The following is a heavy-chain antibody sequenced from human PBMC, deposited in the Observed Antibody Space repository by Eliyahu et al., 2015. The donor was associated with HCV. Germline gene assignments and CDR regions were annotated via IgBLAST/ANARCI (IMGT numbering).Heavy chain of an antibody. Sequence: EVQLVESGGGLVQPGRSLRLSCAASGFTFGDYAMHWVRQAPGKGLEWVSGISWNSGSIGYADSVRGRFTIYRDNAKNSLYVQMNSLRGEDTALYYCVKAPEGWQLEHYYFDYWGQGTLVAVSS. J-gene: IGHJ4*02. CDR2: ISWNSGSI. V-gene: IGHV3-9*01. CDR1: GFTFGDYA. CDR3: VKAPEGWQLEHYYFDY. D-gene: IGHD6-6*01.